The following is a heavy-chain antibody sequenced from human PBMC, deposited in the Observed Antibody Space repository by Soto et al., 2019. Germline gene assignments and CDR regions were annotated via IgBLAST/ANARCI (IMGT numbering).Heavy chain of an antibody. CDR1: GDSIGSGNKS. J-gene: IGHJ6*02. Sequence: TTSGTLSLTCTVSGDSIGSGNKSWTWIRQAPGKGLEWIGYIFSSGTTYYNPSLKSPLTRSLDTSQNQFSLKLTSRTASDTAVYICARVPSPFDSCYAMDVWGQGTTVTVSS. V-gene: IGHV4-30-4*02. CDR2: IFSSGTT. D-gene: IGHD2-21*01. CDR3: ARVPSPFDSCYAMDV.